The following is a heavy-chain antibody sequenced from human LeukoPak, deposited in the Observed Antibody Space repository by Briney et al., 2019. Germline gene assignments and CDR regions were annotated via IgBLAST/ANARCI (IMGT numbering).Heavy chain of an antibody. D-gene: IGHD2-21*01. Sequence: GGSLRLSCEASGFTFNSHSINWVRQAPGRGLEWVAVISSDGNTKHYGDSVRGRFTISRDNSKNTLWLQMSSLRAEDTALYYCARERADAIGAFDSWGQGTLVTVSS. CDR2: ISSDGNTK. CDR1: GFTFNSHS. V-gene: IGHV3-30*04. J-gene: IGHJ4*02. CDR3: ARERADAIGAFDS.